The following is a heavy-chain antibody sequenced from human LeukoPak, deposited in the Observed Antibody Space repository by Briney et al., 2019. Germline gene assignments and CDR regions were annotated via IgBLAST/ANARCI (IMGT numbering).Heavy chain of an antibody. CDR2: FDPEDGET. J-gene: IGHJ4*02. Sequence: ASVKVSCKASGYTFTSYGINWVRQAPGQGLEWMGGFDPEDGETIYAQKFQGRVTMTEDTSTDTAYMELSSLRSEDTAVYYCAAVRCSSTSCYPYFDYWGQGTLVTVSS. D-gene: IGHD2-2*01. V-gene: IGHV1-24*01. CDR1: GYTFTSYG. CDR3: AAVRCSSTSCYPYFDY.